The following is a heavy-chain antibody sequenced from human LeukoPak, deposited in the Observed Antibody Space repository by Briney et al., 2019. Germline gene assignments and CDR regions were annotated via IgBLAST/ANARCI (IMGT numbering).Heavy chain of an antibody. CDR2: IKQDGSEK. D-gene: IGHD1-14*01. CDR3: ARVGPETAFDY. J-gene: IGHJ4*02. CDR1: GFTFNNYW. V-gene: IGHV3-7*01. Sequence: SGGSLRLSCTASGFTFNNYWMSWVRQAPGKGLEWVANIKQDGSEKYYVDSVEGRFTISRDNAKNTLYLQMGSLRDEDMAVYYCARVGPETAFDYWGQGTLVTVSS.